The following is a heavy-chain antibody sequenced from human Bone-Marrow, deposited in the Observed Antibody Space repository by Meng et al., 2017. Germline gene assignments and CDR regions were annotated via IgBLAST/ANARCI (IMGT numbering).Heavy chain of an antibody. CDR3: ARDRVDY. J-gene: IGHJ4*02. V-gene: IGHV3-30*01. Sequence: QVQLVDSGGGVVQPGRSLRLSWAASGFTFSSYAMHWVRQAPGKGLEWVAVISYDGSNKYYADSVKGRFTISRDNSKNTLYLQMNSLRAEDTAVYYCARDRVDYWGQGTLVTRLL. CDR2: ISYDGSNK. CDR1: GFTFSSYA.